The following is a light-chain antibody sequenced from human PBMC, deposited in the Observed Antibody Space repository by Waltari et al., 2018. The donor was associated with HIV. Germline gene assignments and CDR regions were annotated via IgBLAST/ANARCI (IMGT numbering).Light chain of an antibody. CDR1: SSDVGGYNY. Sequence: QSALTQPASVSGSPGQSITISCTGTSSDVGGYNYVSWYQQHPGKAPKRMIYEVRNRPAGVSNRLSGSKSGNTASLTISGLQAEDEADYYCSSYTSSSTLYVFGTGTKVTVL. CDR2: EVR. V-gene: IGLV2-14*01. J-gene: IGLJ1*01. CDR3: SSYTSSSTLYV.